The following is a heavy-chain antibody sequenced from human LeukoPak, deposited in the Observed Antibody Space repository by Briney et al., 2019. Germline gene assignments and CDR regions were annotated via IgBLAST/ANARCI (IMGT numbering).Heavy chain of an antibody. Sequence: SETLSLTCTVSGGSISSYYWSWIRQPAGKGLEWIWRIYSSGSTNYNPSLKSRVTMSVDTSKNPFSLRLSSVTAADTAVYYFARDIASSFDYWGQGTLVAVSS. V-gene: IGHV4-4*07. CDR2: IYSSGST. CDR3: ARDIASSFDY. D-gene: IGHD3-16*02. CDR1: GGSISSYY. J-gene: IGHJ4*02.